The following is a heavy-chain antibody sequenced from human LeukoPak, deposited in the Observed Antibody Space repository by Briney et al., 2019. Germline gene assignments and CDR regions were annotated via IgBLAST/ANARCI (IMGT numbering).Heavy chain of an antibody. CDR2: FDPEDGET. CDR3: ARDQTYGDYPYFDY. D-gene: IGHD4-17*01. J-gene: IGHJ4*02. CDR1: GYTLTELS. V-gene: IGHV1-24*01. Sequence: GASVKVSCKVSGYTLTELSMHWVRQAPGKGLEWMGGFDPEDGETIYAQKFQGRVTMTEDTSTDTAYMELSSLRSDDTAVYYCARDQTYGDYPYFDYWGQGTLVTVSS.